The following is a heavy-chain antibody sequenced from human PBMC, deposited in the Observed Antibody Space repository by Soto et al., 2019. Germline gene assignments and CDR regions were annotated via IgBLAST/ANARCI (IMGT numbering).Heavy chain of an antibody. V-gene: IGHV3-23*01. Sequence: HPGGSLRLSCAASGFTFSSYAMSWVRQAPGKGLEWVSAISGSGGSTYYADSVKGRFTISRDNSKNTLYLQMNSLRAEDTAVYYCGVFEYFGVGYNFDYWGQGTLVTVSS. CDR3: GVFEYFGVGYNFDY. CDR2: ISGSGGST. J-gene: IGHJ4*02. CDR1: GFTFSSYA. D-gene: IGHD3-3*01.